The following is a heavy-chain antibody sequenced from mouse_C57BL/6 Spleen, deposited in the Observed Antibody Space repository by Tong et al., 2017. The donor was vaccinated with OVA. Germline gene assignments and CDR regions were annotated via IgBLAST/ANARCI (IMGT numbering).Heavy chain of an antibody. J-gene: IGHJ1*03. CDR3: ARRGSNWYFDV. Sequence: EVQLQESGGGLVQPKGSLKLSCAASGFSFNTYAMHWVRQAPGKGLEWVARIRSKSSNYATYYADSVKDRFTISRDDSESMLYLQMNNLKTEDTALYYCARRGSNWYFDVWGTGTTVTVSS. CDR2: IRSKSSNYAT. D-gene: IGHD5-1*01. V-gene: IGHV10-1*01. CDR1: GFSFNTYA.